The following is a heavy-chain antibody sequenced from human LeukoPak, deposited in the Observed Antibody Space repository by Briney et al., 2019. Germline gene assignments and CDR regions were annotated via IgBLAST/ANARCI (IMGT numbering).Heavy chain of an antibody. V-gene: IGHV3-23*01. Sequence: GESLKISCASSGFSFSSYAMIWVRQAPGKGLEWVSGIGGSGVSTYYADSVKGRFTISRDNSKNTLYLQMNSPRAEDTAIYYCAKDFNQYGDDWGQGTLVTVSS. CDR3: AKDFNQYGDD. CDR2: IGGSGVST. J-gene: IGHJ4*02. CDR1: GFSFSSYA. D-gene: IGHD4-17*01.